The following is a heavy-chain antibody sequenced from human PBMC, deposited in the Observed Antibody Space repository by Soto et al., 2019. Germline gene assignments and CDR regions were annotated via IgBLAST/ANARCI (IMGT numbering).Heavy chain of an antibody. D-gene: IGHD3-22*01. CDR2: ISYDGSNK. CDR3: AKGGAGSGYYGAYYFDY. V-gene: IGHV3-30*18. J-gene: IGHJ4*02. Sequence: SLRLSCAASGFTFSSYGMHWVRQAPGKGLEWVAVISYDGSNKYYADSVKGRFTISRDNSKNTLYLQMNSLRAEDTAVYYCAKGGAGSGYYGAYYFDYWGQGTLVTVSS. CDR1: GFTFSSYG.